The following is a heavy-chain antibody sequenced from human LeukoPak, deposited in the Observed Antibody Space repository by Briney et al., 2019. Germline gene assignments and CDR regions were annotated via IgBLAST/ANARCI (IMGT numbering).Heavy chain of an antibody. CDR1: AFSFGVSP. Sequence: GGSLRLSCAASAFSFGVSPMHWVRQASGKGLEWVGHIRSKTNNYATAYTASVKGRFTISRDDSKNTAYLQMNSLKTEDTAVYYCTRLVEGSTFDYWGQGTLVTVSS. V-gene: IGHV3-73*01. D-gene: IGHD1-26*01. CDR3: TRLVEGSTFDY. J-gene: IGHJ4*02. CDR2: IRSKTNNYAT.